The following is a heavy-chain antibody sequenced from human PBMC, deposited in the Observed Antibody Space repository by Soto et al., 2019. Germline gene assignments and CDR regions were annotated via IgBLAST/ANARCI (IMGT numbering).Heavy chain of an antibody. V-gene: IGHV3-33*01. CDR2: IWYDGSNK. CDR3: ARDLRGSSGLGY. Sequence: ESGGGVVQPGRSLRLSCAASGFTFSSYGMHWVRQAPGKGLEWVAVIWYDGSNKYYADSVKGRFTISRDNSKNTLYLQMNSLRAEDTAVYYCARDLRGSSGLGYWGQGTLVTVSS. D-gene: IGHD6-19*01. CDR1: GFTFSSYG. J-gene: IGHJ4*02.